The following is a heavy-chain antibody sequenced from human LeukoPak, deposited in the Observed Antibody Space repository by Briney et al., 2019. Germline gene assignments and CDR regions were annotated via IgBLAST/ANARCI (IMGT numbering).Heavy chain of an antibody. V-gene: IGHV1-2*06. CDR2: INPNSGDT. Sequence: GASVKVSCKASGYTFSGYYIHWVRQAPGQGLEWMGRINPNSGDTNYAQKFQGRVTQTRDTSIRTAYMELSRLRSDDTAVYYCARGDELGYYYDSSGYSDYWGQGTLVTVSS. D-gene: IGHD3-22*01. CDR1: GYTFSGYY. J-gene: IGHJ4*02. CDR3: ARGDELGYYYDSSGYSDY.